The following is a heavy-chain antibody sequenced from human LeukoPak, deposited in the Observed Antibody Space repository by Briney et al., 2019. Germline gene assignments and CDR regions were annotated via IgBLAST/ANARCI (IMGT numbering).Heavy chain of an antibody. Sequence: SETLSLTCTVSGGSISSYYWSWIRQPPGKGLEWIGYIYYSGSTNYNPSLKSRVTISVDTSKNQFSPKLSSVTAADTAVYYCARVGPYYYYMDVWGKGTTVTVSS. CDR2: IYYSGST. CDR1: GGSISSYY. CDR3: ARVGPYYYYMDV. J-gene: IGHJ6*03. V-gene: IGHV4-59*01.